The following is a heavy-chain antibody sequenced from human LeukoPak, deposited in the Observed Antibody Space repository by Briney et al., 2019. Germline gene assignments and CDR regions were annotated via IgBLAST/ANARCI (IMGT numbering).Heavy chain of an antibody. CDR1: GGSFSGYY. V-gene: IGHV4-34*01. CDR3: ARGGWGIAAAGTSNYFDY. Sequence: SETLSLSCAVYGGSFSGYYWSWIRQPPGKGLEWIGEINHSGSTNYNPSLKSRVTISVDTSKNQFSLKLSSVTAADTAVYYCARGGWGIAAAGTSNYFDYWGQGTLVTVSS. CDR2: INHSGST. D-gene: IGHD6-13*01. J-gene: IGHJ4*02.